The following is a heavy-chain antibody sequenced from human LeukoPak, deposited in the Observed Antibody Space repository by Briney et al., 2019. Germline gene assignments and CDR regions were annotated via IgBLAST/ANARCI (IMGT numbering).Heavy chain of an antibody. V-gene: IGHV3-15*04. CDR1: GFTFSNAW. J-gene: IGHJ4*02. CDR2: IESKTDGGTT. CDR3: TTEYFGYSGYDWGYFDY. D-gene: IGHD5-12*01. Sequence: TGGSLRLSCAASGFTFSNAWMSWVRQAPGKGLEWVGRIESKTDGGTTDYAAPVKGRFTISRDDSKNTLYLQMNSLKTEDTAVYYRTTEYFGYSGYDWGYFDYWGQGTLVTVSS.